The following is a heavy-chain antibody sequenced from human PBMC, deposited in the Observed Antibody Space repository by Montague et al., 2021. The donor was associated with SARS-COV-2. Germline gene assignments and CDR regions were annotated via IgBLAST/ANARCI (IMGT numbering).Heavy chain of an antibody. CDR3: AQRVLGYGAASLRFAP. CDR2: TSWDDDK. J-gene: IGHJ5*02. Sequence: PALVKPTQTLTLTYTLSGLSLSTSGLGVTWIRQPPGKALEWLAITSWDDDKRYSPSLKDRLTTTKDTSKNQVVLTMTYMDPEDTATYYCAQRVLGYGAASLRFAPWGQGTLVTVSS. CDR1: GLSLSTSGLG. V-gene: IGHV2-5*08. D-gene: IGHD5-12*01.